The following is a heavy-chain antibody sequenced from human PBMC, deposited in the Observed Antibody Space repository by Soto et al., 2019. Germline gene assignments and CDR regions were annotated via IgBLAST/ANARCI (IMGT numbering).Heavy chain of an antibody. CDR1: RYTFTSYG. J-gene: IGHJ2*01. Sequence: ASVKVSCKASRYTFTSYGISWVRQPPGQGLEWMGWNSAYNGNTNYAQKLQGRVTMTTDTSTSTAYMELRSLRSDDTAVYYCARVERYSSVWYFDLWGRGTLVTVSS. CDR3: ARVERYSSVWYFDL. V-gene: IGHV1-18*01. D-gene: IGHD6-25*01. CDR2: NSAYNGNT.